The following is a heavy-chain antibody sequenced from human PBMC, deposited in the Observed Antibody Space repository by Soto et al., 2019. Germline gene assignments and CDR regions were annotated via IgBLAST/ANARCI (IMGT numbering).Heavy chain of an antibody. V-gene: IGHV1-2*02. D-gene: IGHD3-22*01. CDR3: ARAITMIVVVITARTYYFDY. CDR1: GYTFTGYY. CDR2: INPNSGGT. Sequence: QVQLVQSGAEVKKPGASVKVSCKASGYTFTGYYMHWVRQAPGQGLEWMGWINPNSGGTNYAQKFQGRVTMTRDTSICTAYMELSRLRSDDTAVYYCARAITMIVVVITARTYYFDYWGQGTLVTVSS. J-gene: IGHJ4*02.